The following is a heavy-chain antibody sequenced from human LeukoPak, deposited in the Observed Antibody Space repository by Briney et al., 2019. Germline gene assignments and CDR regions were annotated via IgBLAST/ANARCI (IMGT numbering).Heavy chain of an antibody. V-gene: IGHV3-30*18. CDR3: AKTPTVNYYYGMDV. CDR1: GFTFSSYG. D-gene: IGHD4-11*01. CDR2: ISYDGSNK. Sequence: PGGSLRLSCAASGFTFSSYGMHWVRQAPGKELEWVAVISYDGSNKYYADSVKGRFTISRDNSKNTLYLQMNSLRAEDTAVYYCAKTPTVNYYYGMDVWGQGTTVTVSS. J-gene: IGHJ6*02.